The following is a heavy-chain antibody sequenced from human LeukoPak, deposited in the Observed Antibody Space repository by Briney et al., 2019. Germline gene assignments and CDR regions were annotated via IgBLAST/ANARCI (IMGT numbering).Heavy chain of an antibody. J-gene: IGHJ4*02. D-gene: IGHD3-22*01. V-gene: IGHV4-39*01. CDR3: ARRPLYYYDSSGYYPPDY. CDR1: GFTFSSYA. CDR2: IYYSGST. Sequence: GSLRLSCAASGFTFSSYAMSWVRQAPGKGLEWIGSIYYSGSTYYNPSLKSRVTISVDTSKNQFSLKLSSVTAADTAVYYCARRPLYYYDSSGYYPPDYWGQGTLVTVSS.